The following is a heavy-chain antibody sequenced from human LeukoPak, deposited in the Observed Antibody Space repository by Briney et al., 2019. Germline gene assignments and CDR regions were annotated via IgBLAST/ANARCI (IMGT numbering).Heavy chain of an antibody. J-gene: IGHJ4*02. Sequence: GASVKVSCKASGYTFTSYYMHWVRQAPGQGLEWMGGIIPIFGTANYAQKFQGRVTITADESTSTAYMELSSLRSEDTAVYYCARDLTGYFGLGTQFDYWGQGTLVTVSS. V-gene: IGHV1-69*13. CDR1: GYTFTSYY. CDR2: IIPIFGTA. CDR3: ARDLTGYFGLGTQFDY. D-gene: IGHD3-9*01.